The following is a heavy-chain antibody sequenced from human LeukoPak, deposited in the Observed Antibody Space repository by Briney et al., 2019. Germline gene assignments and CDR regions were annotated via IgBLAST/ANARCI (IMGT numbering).Heavy chain of an antibody. CDR1: GVSFDDYY. Sequence: PSETLSLTCAVSGVSFDDYYWSWVRQTPGKGLEWIGEINHSGYTNDSPSLKSRVTLSIDTSRKQFSLNLRSVTVTDTGIYYCTRMTAGHDYWGQGTLVTVSS. J-gene: IGHJ4*02. CDR2: INHSGYT. V-gene: IGHV4-34*01. CDR3: TRMTAGHDY. D-gene: IGHD2-21*02.